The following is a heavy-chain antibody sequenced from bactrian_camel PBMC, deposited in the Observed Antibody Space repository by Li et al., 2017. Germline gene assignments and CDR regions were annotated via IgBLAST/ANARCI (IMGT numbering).Heavy chain of an antibody. CDR1: GYTYNGNC. CDR2: IYTGTHRT. D-gene: IGHD3*01. J-gene: IGHJ4*01. V-gene: IGHV3S1*01. Sequence: VQLVESGGNSVQAGGSLRLSCAASGYTYNGNCMAWFRQAPGKGREGVASIYTGTHRTYYADSMKGRFLISKDSSKNRLYLQMNSLKPEDTAIYYCALAARNEGCWSGLHTVDFPHWGQGTQVTVS. CDR3: ALAARNEGCWSGLHTVDFPH.